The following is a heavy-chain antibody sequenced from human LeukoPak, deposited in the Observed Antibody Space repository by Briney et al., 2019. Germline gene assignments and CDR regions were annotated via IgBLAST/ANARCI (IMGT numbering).Heavy chain of an antibody. J-gene: IGHJ6*02. CDR2: INPNSGGT. V-gene: IGHV1-2*04. CDR1: GYTFTGYY. D-gene: IGHD6-19*01. Sequence: GASVKVSCRASGYTFTGYYMHWVRQAPGQGLEWMGWINPNSGGTNYAQKFQGWVTMTRDTSISTAYMELSRLRSDDTAVYYCARGAVAGRYYYYGMDVWGQGTMVTVSS. CDR3: ARGAVAGRYYYYGMDV.